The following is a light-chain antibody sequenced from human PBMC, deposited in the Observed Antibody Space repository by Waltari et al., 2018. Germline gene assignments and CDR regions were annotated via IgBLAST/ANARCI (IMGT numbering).Light chain of an antibody. CDR3: NSYTTDAGVV. CDR2: DCN. CDR1: SADVGAYIF. Sequence: HSALPQPASVSGSPGQSIPISCPGTSADVGAYIFVPRDQQNTGQAPKLILFDCNKLPSGVSPRFSGSKSGNPASLTIAGLQAEDEAHYYCNSYTTDAGVVFGEGTQLTVL. J-gene: IGLJ3*02. V-gene: IGLV2-14*01.